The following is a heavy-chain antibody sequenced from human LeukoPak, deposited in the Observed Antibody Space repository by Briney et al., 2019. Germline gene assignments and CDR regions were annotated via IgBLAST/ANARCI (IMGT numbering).Heavy chain of an antibody. V-gene: IGHV3-33*06. CDR3: AKLGIQLWSKGWFDP. D-gene: IGHD5-18*01. Sequence: GGSLRLSCAASGFTFSSYGMHWVRQAPGKGLEWVAVIWYDGSNKYYADSVKGRFTISRDNSKNTLYLQMNSLRAEDAAVYYCAKLGIQLWSKGWFDPWGQGTLVTVSS. CDR2: IWYDGSNK. CDR1: GFTFSSYG. J-gene: IGHJ5*02.